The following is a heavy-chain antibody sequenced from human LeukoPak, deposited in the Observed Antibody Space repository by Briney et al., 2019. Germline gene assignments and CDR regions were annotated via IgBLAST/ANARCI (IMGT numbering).Heavy chain of an antibody. J-gene: IGHJ4*02. CDR1: GFTFDDYA. D-gene: IGHD2-15*01. CDR2: ISWDGGST. CDR3: ARDLCSGGSCRGDY. Sequence: PGGSLRLSCAASGFTFDDYAMHWVRQAPGKGLEWVSLISWDGGSTYYADSVKGRFTISRDNSKNSLYLQMNSLGAEDTAVYYCARDLCSGGSCRGDYWGQGTLVTVSS. V-gene: IGHV3-43D*03.